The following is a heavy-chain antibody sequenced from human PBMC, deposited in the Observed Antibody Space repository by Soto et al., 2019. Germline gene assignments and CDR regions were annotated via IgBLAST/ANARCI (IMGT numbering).Heavy chain of an antibody. J-gene: IGHJ4*02. CDR3: ARDTYYYDRSGDCH. D-gene: IGHD3-22*01. CDR2: INHSGST. Sequence: PPETLSLTCAVYGGSFSGYYWSWIRQPPGKGLEWIGEINHSGSTNYNPSLKSRVTISVDTSKNQFSLKLSSVTAADTAVYYCARDTYYYDRSGDCHWGQGTLGTVS. CDR1: GGSFSGYY. V-gene: IGHV4-34*01.